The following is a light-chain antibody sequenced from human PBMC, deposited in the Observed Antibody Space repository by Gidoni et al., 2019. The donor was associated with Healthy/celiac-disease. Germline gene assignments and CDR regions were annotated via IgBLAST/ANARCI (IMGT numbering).Light chain of an antibody. V-gene: IGKV1-5*03. J-gene: IGKJ2*01. CDR1: QSISSW. CDR3: QQYNSYLYT. CDR2: KAS. Sequence: DIQMTQSPSTLSASVGDRVTITCRARQSISSWLAWYKQKPGKAPKLLIYKASSLESGVPSRFSGSGSGTEFTLTISSLQPDDFATYYCQQYNSYLYTFGQGTKLEIK.